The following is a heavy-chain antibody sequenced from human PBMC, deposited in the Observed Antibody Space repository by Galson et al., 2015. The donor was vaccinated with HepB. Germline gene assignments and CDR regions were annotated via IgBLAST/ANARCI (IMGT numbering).Heavy chain of an antibody. V-gene: IGHV1-2*06. D-gene: IGHD2-15*01. Sequence: SVKVSCKASGYTFPGYNIHWVRQAPGQGLKWMGLMNPNTGGTDYAQKFQGRVTMTRDTSISTAYMEVSRLTSDDTAVYYCAREVVAAHNWFNPWGQGTLVTVSS. CDR3: AREVVAAHNWFNP. J-gene: IGHJ5*02. CDR2: MNPNTGGT. CDR1: GYTFPGYN.